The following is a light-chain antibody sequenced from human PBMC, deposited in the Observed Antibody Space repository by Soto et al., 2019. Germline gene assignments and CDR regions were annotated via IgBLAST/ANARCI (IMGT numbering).Light chain of an antibody. CDR2: AAS. Sequence: DIQMTQSPSSLSASIGDRVTITCRASQNIPGYLSWYQQKPGKAPKLLIYAASSLQSGVPSRFSGSGSGTEFTLTINSLQPEDFATYYCQQSYNTPRTFGQGTKVEIK. CDR1: QNIPGY. J-gene: IGKJ1*01. V-gene: IGKV1-39*01. CDR3: QQSYNTPRT.